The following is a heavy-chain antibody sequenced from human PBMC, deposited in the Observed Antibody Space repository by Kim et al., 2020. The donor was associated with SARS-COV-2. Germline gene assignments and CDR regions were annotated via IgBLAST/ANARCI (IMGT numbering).Heavy chain of an antibody. V-gene: IGHV4-39*01. CDR1: GGSIGSSSDC. J-gene: IGHJ4*02. Sequence: SETLSLTCTVSGGSIGSSSDCWGWIRQPPGKDLEWIGTIYYRGSTYYSPSLKSRVTISIDSSKNQFSLRLSSVTAADTAVYYCASQKRRLGVAGFDYWGQGTLVTVSS. D-gene: IGHD3-10*01. CDR2: IYYRGST. CDR3: ASQKRRLGVAGFDY.